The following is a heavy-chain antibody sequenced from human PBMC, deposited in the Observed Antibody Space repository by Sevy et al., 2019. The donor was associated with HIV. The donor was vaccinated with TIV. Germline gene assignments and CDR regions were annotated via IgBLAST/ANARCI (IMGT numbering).Heavy chain of an antibody. CDR1: GVSISGGAYY. J-gene: IGHJ5*02. D-gene: IGHD2-15*01. CDR2: SSYTGST. Sequence: SETLSLTCTVSGVSISGGAYYWGWIRQPPGKGREWIGSSSYTGSTYYNPSLNSRGTISVDTSKNQFSRKLTSVTAADTAVYYCARRGDNNWFDPWGQGTLVTVSS. CDR3: ARRGDNNWFDP. V-gene: IGHV4-39*01.